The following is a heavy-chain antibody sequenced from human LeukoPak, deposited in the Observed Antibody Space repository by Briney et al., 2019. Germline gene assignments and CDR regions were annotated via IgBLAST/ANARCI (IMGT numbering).Heavy chain of an antibody. CDR3: ARDNDYGGTFDY. CDR2: ISSSSTI. Sequence: GGSLRLSCAASGFTFSSYSMHWVRQAPGRGLEWVSYISSSSTIYYADSVKGRFTISRDNAKNSLYLQMNSLRDEDTAVYYCARDNDYGGTFDYWGQGTLVTVSS. D-gene: IGHD4-23*01. CDR1: GFTFSSYS. J-gene: IGHJ4*02. V-gene: IGHV3-48*02.